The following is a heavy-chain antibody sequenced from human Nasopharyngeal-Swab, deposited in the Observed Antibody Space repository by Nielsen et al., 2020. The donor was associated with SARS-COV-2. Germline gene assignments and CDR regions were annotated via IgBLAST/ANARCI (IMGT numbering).Heavy chain of an antibody. V-gene: IGHV3-33*08. Sequence: GESLKISCATSGFTFSGYGMHWVRQAPGKGLEWVALMWNDGSNKLYADSVKGRFTISRDKSKNSLYLLMNSLTAEDTAVYYCARDRLLGPTPSNWYFDLWGRGTLVTVSS. D-gene: IGHD1-26*01. CDR3: ARDRLLGPTPSNWYFDL. J-gene: IGHJ2*01. CDR2: MWNDGSNK. CDR1: GFTFSGYG.